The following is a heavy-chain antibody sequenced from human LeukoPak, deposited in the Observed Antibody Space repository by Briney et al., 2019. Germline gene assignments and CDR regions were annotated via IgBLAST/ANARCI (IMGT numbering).Heavy chain of an antibody. V-gene: IGHV1-2*02. CDR1: GYTFTGYY. J-gene: IGHJ4*02. CDR2: INPNSGGT. D-gene: IGHD4-17*01. CDR3: ARDDADYGDYIDY. Sequence: ASVKVSCKASGYTFTGYYMHWVRQAPGQGLEWMGWINPNSGGTNYAQKFQGRVTMTRDTSISTAYMELSRLRSDDTAVYYCARDDADYGDYIDYWGQGTLVTVSS.